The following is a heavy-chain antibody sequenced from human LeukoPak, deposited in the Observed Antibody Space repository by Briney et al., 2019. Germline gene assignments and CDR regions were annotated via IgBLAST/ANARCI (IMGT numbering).Heavy chain of an antibody. Sequence: GGSLRLSCAASGFTFRTYWMSWVRQAPGKGLEWVANIKQDGSEKYYVDSVKGRFTISRDNAKKSLYLQMNSLRAEDTAVYYCASGFLDDFWSGHFWGQGTLVTVSS. CDR2: IKQDGSEK. CDR1: GFTFRTYW. D-gene: IGHD3-3*01. CDR3: ASGFLDDFWSGHF. V-gene: IGHV3-7*01. J-gene: IGHJ4*02.